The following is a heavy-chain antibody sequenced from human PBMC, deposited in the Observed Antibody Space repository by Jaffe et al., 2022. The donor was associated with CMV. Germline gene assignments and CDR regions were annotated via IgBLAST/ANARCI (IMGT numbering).Heavy chain of an antibody. V-gene: IGHV3-73*02. CDR3: TRPRDGDYQYYYGMDV. J-gene: IGHJ6*02. CDR1: GFTFSGSA. Sequence: EVQLVESGGGLVQPGGSLKLSCAASGFTFSGSAMHWVRQASGKGLEWVGRIRSKANSYATAYAASVKGRFTISRDDSKNTAYLQMNSLKTEDTAVYYCTRPRDGDYQYYYGMDVWGQGTTVTVSS. CDR2: IRSKANSYAT. D-gene: IGHD4-17*01.